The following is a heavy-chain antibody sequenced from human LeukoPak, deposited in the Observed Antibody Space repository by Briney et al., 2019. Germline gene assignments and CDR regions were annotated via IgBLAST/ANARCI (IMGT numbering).Heavy chain of an antibody. J-gene: IGHJ4*02. CDR2: INWNGGST. D-gene: IGHD3-9*01. Sequence: PGGSLRLSCAASGFTFSSYSMNWVRQAPGKGLEWVSGINWNGGSTGYADSVKGRFTISRDNAKNSLYLQMNSLRAEDTAVYYCARGGLRYFDWLLDYWGQGTLVTVSS. CDR1: GFTFSSYS. CDR3: ARGGLRYFDWLLDY. V-gene: IGHV3-20*04.